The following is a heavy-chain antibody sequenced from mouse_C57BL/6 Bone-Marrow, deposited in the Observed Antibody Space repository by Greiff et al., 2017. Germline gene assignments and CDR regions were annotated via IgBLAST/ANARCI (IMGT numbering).Heavy chain of an antibody. J-gene: IGHJ1*03. Sequence: LVESGAELARPGASVKLSCKASGYTFTSYGISWVKQRTGQGLEWIGEIYPRSGNTYYNEKFKGKATLTADKSSSTAYMELRSLTSEDSAVYFCARLYYYGRDWYFDVWGTGTTVTVSS. V-gene: IGHV1-81*01. CDR1: GYTFTSYG. D-gene: IGHD1-1*01. CDR2: IYPRSGNT. CDR3: ARLYYYGRDWYFDV.